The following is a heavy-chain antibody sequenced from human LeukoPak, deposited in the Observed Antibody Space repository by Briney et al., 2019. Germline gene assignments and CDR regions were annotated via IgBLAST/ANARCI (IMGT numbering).Heavy chain of an antibody. D-gene: IGHD6-13*01. V-gene: IGHV3-53*01. CDR2: IYSGGST. J-gene: IGHJ4*02. CDR1: GFTVSSNY. CDR3: ARDQRWQQLPHD. Sequence: GGSLRLSCAASGFTVSSNYMSWVRKAPGKGLEWVSVIYSGGSTYYADSVKGRFTISRDNSKNTLYLQMNSLRAEDTAVYYCARDQRWQQLPHDWGQGTLVTVSS.